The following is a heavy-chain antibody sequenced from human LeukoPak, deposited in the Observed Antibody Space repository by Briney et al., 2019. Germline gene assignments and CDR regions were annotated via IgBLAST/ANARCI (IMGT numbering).Heavy chain of an antibody. CDR2: IGGTGAGT. CDR3: AKDPGAYYYDSSAYYFDS. V-gene: IGHV3-23*01. Sequence: GGSLRLSCVASGFTFSNYWMHWVRQDPGKGLEWVSSIGGTGAGTKYADSVKGRFTISRDNSKNTMYLQMNSLRAEDTAVYYCAKDPGAYYYDSSAYYFDSWGQGTLVTVSS. D-gene: IGHD3-22*01. J-gene: IGHJ4*02. CDR1: GFTFSNYW.